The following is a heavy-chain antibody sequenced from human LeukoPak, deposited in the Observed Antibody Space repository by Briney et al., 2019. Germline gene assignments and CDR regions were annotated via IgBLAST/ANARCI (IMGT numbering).Heavy chain of an antibody. J-gene: IGHJ5*02. CDR1: GYTFTSYD. D-gene: IGHD5-12*01. Sequence: ASVKVSCKASGYTFTSYDINWVRQATGQGLEWMGWMNPNSGNTGYAQKLQGRVTMTTDTSTSTAYMELRSLRSDDTAVYYCARGSSGYDSRWFDPWGQGTLVTVSS. CDR3: ARGSSGYDSRWFDP. CDR2: MNPNSGNT. V-gene: IGHV1-8*01.